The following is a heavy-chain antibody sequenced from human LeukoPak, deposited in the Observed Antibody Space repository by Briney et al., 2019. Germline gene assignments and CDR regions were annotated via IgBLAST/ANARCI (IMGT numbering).Heavy chain of an antibody. V-gene: IGHV5-51*01. J-gene: IGHJ4*02. Sequence: GESLKISCKGSGGSFNMYWIGWVRQLPGKGLEWMGIIYPDASATRYSPSFQGQVTISADKSISTAYLQWSSLKASDTAMYYCARRGQWLPFDYWGQGTLVTVSS. CDR3: ARRGQWLPFDY. CDR1: GGSFNMYW. CDR2: IYPDASAT. D-gene: IGHD6-19*01.